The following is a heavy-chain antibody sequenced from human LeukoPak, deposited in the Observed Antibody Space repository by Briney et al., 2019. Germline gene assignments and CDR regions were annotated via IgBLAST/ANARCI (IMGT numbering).Heavy chain of an antibody. Sequence: PSETLSLTCAVYGGSFSGFYWSWIRQPPGKGLEWIGEINHSGSTNYNPSLKSRVTISVDTSKNQFSLKLSSVTAADTAVYYCARAPYYDILTGYYWYYCGMDVWGQGTTVTASS. CDR2: INHSGST. CDR3: ARAPYYDILTGYYWYYCGMDV. V-gene: IGHV4-34*01. CDR1: GGSFSGFY. D-gene: IGHD3-9*01. J-gene: IGHJ6*02.